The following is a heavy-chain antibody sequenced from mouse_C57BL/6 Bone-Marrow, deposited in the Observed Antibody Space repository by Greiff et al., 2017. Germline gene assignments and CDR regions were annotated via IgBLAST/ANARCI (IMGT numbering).Heavy chain of an antibody. CDR3: TTYGSPYYFDY. CDR1: GFNIKDDY. V-gene: IGHV14-4*01. Sequence: VHVKQSGAELVRPGASVKLSCTASGFNIKDDYMHWVKQRPEQGLEWIGWIDPENGDTEYASKFQGKAPITADTSSNTAYLQLSSLTSEDTAVYYCTTYGSPYYFDYWGQGTTLTVSS. J-gene: IGHJ2*01. D-gene: IGHD1-1*01. CDR2: IDPENGDT.